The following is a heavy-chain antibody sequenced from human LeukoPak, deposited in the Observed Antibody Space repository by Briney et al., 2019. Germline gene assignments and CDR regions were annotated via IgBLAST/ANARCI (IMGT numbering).Heavy chain of an antibody. Sequence: SETLSLTCTVSGGSVSSGDYYWSWIRQPPGKGLEWIGYIYYSGSTYYNPSLKSRLTISGDTSKNQFSLRLSSVTAADTAVYYCARGTWSSSIDYWGQGTLVTVSS. J-gene: IGHJ4*02. CDR1: GGSVSSGDYY. V-gene: IGHV4-30-4*01. D-gene: IGHD6-6*01. CDR3: ARGTWSSSIDY. CDR2: IYYSGST.